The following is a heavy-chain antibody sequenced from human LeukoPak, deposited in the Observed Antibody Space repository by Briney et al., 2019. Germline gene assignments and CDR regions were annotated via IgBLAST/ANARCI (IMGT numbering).Heavy chain of an antibody. D-gene: IGHD3-3*01. V-gene: IGHV4-34*01. Sequence: SETLSLTCAVYGGSFSGYYWSWIRQPPGKGLEWIGEINHSGSTNYNPSLKSRVTISVDTSKHQFSLKLSSVTAADTAVYYCARGRTIFGVVTLDYWGQGTLVTVSS. CDR3: ARGRTIFGVVTLDY. J-gene: IGHJ4*02. CDR1: GGSFSGYY. CDR2: INHSGST.